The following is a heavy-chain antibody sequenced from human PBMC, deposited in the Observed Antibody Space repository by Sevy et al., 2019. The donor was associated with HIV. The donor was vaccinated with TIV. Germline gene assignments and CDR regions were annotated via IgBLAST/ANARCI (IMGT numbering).Heavy chain of an antibody. V-gene: IGHV3-23*01. CDR1: GFTFSSYA. CDR2: ISGSGGST. CDR3: AKDRRYYHSSGYYAFDY. D-gene: IGHD3-22*01. Sequence: GGSLRLSCAASGFTFSSYAMSWVRQAPGKGLEWVSAISGSGGSTYYADSVKGRFTISRDNSKNTLYLQMNSLRAEDTALYYCAKDRRYYHSSGYYAFDYWGQGTLVTVSS. J-gene: IGHJ4*02.